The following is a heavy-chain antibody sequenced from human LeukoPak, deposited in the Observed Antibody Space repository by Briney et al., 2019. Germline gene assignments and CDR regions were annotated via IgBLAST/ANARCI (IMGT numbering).Heavy chain of an antibody. V-gene: IGHV1-69*04. D-gene: IGHD2-2*01. CDR1: GGTFSSYA. CDR3: ARGSDCSSTSCYGVSDY. Sequence: SVKVSCKASGGTFSSYAISWVRQAPGQGLEWMGRIIPILGMANYAQKFQGRVTITADKSTSTAYMELSSLRSEDTAVYYCARGSDCSSTSCYGVSDYWGQGTLVTVSS. CDR2: IIPILGMA. J-gene: IGHJ4*02.